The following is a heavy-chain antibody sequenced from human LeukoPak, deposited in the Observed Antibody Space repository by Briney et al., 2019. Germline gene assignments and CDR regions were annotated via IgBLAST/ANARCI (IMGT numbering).Heavy chain of an antibody. CDR1: GYTFTSYG. D-gene: IGHD3-22*01. V-gene: IGHV1-18*01. J-gene: IGHJ4*02. CDR3: ARDARDYYDSSD. CDR2: ISAYNGNT. Sequence: ASVKVSCKASGYTFTSYGISWVRQAPGQGLEWMGWISAYNGNTNYAQKLQGRVTMTTDTSTSTAYMELRSLRSDDTAVYHCARDARDYYDSSDWGQGTLVTVSS.